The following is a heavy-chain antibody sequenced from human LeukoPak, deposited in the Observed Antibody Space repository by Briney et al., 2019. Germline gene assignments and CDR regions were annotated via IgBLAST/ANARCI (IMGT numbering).Heavy chain of an antibody. CDR2: IYYSGST. Sequence: SETLSLTCTVSGGSVSSGSYYWSWIRQPPGKGLEWIGYIYYSGSTNYNPSLKSRVTMSVDTSKNQFSLKLSSVTAADTAVYYCARQHPMVRGVIGFDPWGQGTLVTVSS. CDR1: GGSVSSGSYY. J-gene: IGHJ5*02. V-gene: IGHV4-61*01. D-gene: IGHD3-10*01. CDR3: ARQHPMVRGVIGFDP.